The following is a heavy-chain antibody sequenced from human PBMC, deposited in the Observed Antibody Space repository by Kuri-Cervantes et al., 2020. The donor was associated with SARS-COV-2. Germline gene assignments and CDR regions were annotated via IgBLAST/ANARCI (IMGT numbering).Heavy chain of an antibody. J-gene: IGHJ3*01. V-gene: IGHV3-64D*06. CDR3: VTRGGSEAFDV. CDR2: ISSNGETT. CDR1: GFTFNAYS. D-gene: IGHD1-1*01. Sequence: GESLKISCSASGFTFNAYSMHWVRQAPGKGLEYVSAISSNGETTYYADSVKGRFIISRDNSKNTLFLQMSGLRAEDTAVHFCVTRGGSEAFDVWGQGTMVTVSS.